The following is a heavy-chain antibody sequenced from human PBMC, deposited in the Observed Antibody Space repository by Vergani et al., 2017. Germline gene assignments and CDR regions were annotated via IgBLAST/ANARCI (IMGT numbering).Heavy chain of an antibody. CDR3: ASRDTSFYYNY. CDR1: GFIFSSYA. CDR2: ISGSGDAT. Sequence: EVKVLESGGGLVQSGGSLRLSCAASGFIFSSYAMSWVRQAPGKGLEWVPTISGSGDATHYADSVKGRFSISRDNSKNTLYLQMNSLRVEDTAIYYCASRDTSFYYNYWGQGSLLTVSS. V-gene: IGHV3-23*01. J-gene: IGHJ4*02. D-gene: IGHD3-22*01.